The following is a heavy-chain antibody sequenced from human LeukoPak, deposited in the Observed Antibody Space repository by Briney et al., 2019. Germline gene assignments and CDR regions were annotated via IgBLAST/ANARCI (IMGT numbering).Heavy chain of an antibody. J-gene: IGHJ4*02. D-gene: IGHD6-19*01. CDR3: ARTTYSSGWYFAY. CDR1: GYTFTNYA. V-gene: IGHV7-4-1*02. CDR2: INTNTGNP. Sequence: ASVKVSCKASGYTFTNYAMNWVRQAPGQGLEWMGWINTNTGNPTYAQGFTGRFVFSLDTSVSTASLQISSLKAEDTAVYYCARTTYSSGWYFAYWGQGTLVTVSS.